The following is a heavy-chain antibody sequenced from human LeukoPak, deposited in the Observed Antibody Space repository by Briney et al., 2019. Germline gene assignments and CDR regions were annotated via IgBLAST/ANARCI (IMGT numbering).Heavy chain of an antibody. V-gene: IGHV3-30*02. D-gene: IGHD2-21*01. CDR2: TRNDGNNK. CDR3: ARDGDWALDY. J-gene: IGHJ4*02. CDR1: GFTFTSHG. Sequence: GGSLRLSCAASGFTFTSHGMHWVRQAPGKGLEWVAFTRNDGNNKYYADSVKGRFTISRDNSKNTLSLQMNSLRTEDTAVYYCARDGDWALDYWGQGILVTVSS.